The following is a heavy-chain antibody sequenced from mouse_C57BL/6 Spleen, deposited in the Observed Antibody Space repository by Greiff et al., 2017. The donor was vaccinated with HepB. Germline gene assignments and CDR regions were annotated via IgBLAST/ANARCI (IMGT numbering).Heavy chain of an antibody. V-gene: IGHV1-50*01. CDR2: IDPSDSYT. Sequence: VQLQQSGAELVKPGASVKLSCKASGYTFTSYWMQWVKQRPGQGLEWIGEIDPSDSYTNYNQKFKGKATLTVDTSSSTAYMQLSSLTSEDSAVYYCAREMDSSGLYAMDYWGQGTSVTVSS. J-gene: IGHJ4*01. CDR1: GYTFTSYW. CDR3: AREMDSSGLYAMDY. D-gene: IGHD3-2*02.